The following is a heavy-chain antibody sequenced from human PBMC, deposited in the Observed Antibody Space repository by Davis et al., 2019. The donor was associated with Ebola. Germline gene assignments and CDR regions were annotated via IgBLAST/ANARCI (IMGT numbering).Heavy chain of an antibody. Sequence: SLKISRAASGFTFDDYAMHWVRQAPGKGLEWVSGISWNSGSIGYADSVKGRFTISRDNAKNSLYLQMNSLRAEDTAVYYCARVREFTIFVEYYFDYWGQGTLVTVSS. CDR1: GFTFDDYA. J-gene: IGHJ4*02. V-gene: IGHV3-9*01. D-gene: IGHD3-3*01. CDR3: ARVREFTIFVEYYFDY. CDR2: ISWNSGSI.